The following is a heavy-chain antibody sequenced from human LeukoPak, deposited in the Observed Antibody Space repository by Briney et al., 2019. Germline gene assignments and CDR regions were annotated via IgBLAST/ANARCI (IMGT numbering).Heavy chain of an antibody. V-gene: IGHV3-23*01. CDR2: ISGSGGST. CDR3: VKDPFPDYGDYGLNWFDP. J-gene: IGHJ5*02. D-gene: IGHD4-17*01. Sequence: GGSLRLSCAASGFTFSSYAMSWVRQAPGKGLEWVSAISGSGGSTYYADSVKGRFTISRDNSKNTLYLQMNSLRAEDTAVYYCVKDPFPDYGDYGLNWFDPGGQGTLVTVSS. CDR1: GFTFSSYA.